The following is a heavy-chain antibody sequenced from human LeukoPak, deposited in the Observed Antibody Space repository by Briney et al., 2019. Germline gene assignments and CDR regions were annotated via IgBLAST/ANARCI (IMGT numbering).Heavy chain of an antibody. V-gene: IGHV1-69*13. CDR1: GGTFSSYA. J-gene: IGHJ4*02. CDR2: IIPIFGTA. Sequence: ASVKVSCKASGGTFSSYAISWVRQAPGQGLEWMGGIIPIFGTANYAQKFQGRVTITADESTSTAYMELSSLRSEDTAVYYCARRIDSTGYGYFDYWGRGTLVTVSS. CDR3: ARRIDSTGYGYFDY. D-gene: IGHD6-25*01.